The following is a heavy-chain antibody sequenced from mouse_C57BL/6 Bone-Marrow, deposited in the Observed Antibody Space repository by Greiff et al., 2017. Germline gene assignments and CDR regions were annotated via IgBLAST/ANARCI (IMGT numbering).Heavy chain of an antibody. CDR3: ARGESLSGSSLGY. J-gene: IGHJ2*01. CDR1: GYSITSGYY. Sequence: EVKLQESGPGLVKPSQSLSLTCSVTGYSITSGYYWNWIRQFPGNKLEWMGYIRYDGSNNYNPSLKNRISITRDTSKNQFFLKLNSVTTEDTATYSCARGESLSGSSLGYWGQGTTLTVAS. D-gene: IGHD1-1*01. V-gene: IGHV3-6*01. CDR2: IRYDGSN.